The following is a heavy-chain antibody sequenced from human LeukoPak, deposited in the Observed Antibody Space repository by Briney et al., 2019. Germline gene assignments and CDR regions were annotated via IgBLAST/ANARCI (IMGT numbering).Heavy chain of an antibody. CDR2: INSDGSST. CDR3: AAYDSSGYSGKYFQH. J-gene: IGHJ1*01. V-gene: IGHV3-74*01. Sequence: GGSLRLSCAASGFTFSSSWIHWVRQAPGKGLVWVSRINSDGSSTSYADSVKGRLTISRDNAKNTLYLQMNSLRAEDTAVYYCAAYDSSGYSGKYFQHWGQGTLVTVSS. CDR1: GFTFSSSW. D-gene: IGHD3-22*01.